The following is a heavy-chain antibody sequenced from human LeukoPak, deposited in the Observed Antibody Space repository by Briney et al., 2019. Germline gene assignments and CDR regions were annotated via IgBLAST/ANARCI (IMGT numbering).Heavy chain of an antibody. CDR1: GYTFTGYY. CDR2: IIPIFGTA. Sequence: GASVKVSCKASGYTFTGYYMHWVRQAPGQGLEWMGGIIPIFGTANYAQKFQGRVTITADESTSTAYMELSSLRSEDTAVYYCARESVYYDFWSGYYTGPFDYWGQGTLVTVSS. D-gene: IGHD3-3*01. V-gene: IGHV1-69*13. CDR3: ARESVYYDFWSGYYTGPFDY. J-gene: IGHJ4*02.